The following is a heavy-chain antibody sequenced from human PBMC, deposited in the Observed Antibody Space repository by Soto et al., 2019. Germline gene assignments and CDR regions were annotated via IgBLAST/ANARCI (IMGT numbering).Heavy chain of an antibody. V-gene: IGHV1-18*01. J-gene: IGHJ6*02. CDR1: GYTFTING. CDR3: ARIGGSGSYSPEERSYYYYGMDV. Sequence: GASVKVTCTASGYTFTINGISWVRQAPGQGLEWMGWISAYNGNTNYAQKLQGRVTMTTDTSTSTAYMELRSLRSDDTAVYYCARIGGSGSYSPEERSYYYYGMDVWGQGTTVTVSS. CDR2: ISAYNGNT. D-gene: IGHD3-10*01.